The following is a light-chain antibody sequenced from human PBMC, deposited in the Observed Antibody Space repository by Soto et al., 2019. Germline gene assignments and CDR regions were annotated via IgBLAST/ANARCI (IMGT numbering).Light chain of an antibody. V-gene: IGLV1-51*01. CDR1: SSNIGNKH. J-gene: IGLJ3*02. CDR3: GTWDNSLSAGV. CDR2: DND. Sequence: QSVLTQPPSVSAAPGQKVTISCSGSSSNIGNKHVSWYQQFPGTAPKVLIYDNDKRPSGIPDRFSGSKSGTSATLGITGLQTGDEADYYCGTWDNSLSAGVFGGGTKLTVL.